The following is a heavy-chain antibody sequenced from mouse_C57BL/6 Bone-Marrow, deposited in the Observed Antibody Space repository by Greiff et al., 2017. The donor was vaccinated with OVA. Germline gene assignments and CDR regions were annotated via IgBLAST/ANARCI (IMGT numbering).Heavy chain of an antibody. V-gene: IGHV14-4*01. D-gene: IGHD1-1*01. J-gene: IGHJ3*01. CDR1: GFNIKDDY. CDR3: TTCLYYYGSSPPWCAY. Sequence: EVQLQESGAELVRPGASVKLSCTASGFNIKDDYMHWVKQRPEQGLEWIGWIDPENGDTEYASKFQGKATITADTSSNTAYLQLSSLTSEDTAVYYCTTCLYYYGSSPPWCAYWGQGTLVTVSA. CDR2: IDPENGDT.